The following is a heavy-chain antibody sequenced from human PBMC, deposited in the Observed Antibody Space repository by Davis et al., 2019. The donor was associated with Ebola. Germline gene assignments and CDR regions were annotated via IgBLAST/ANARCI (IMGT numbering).Heavy chain of an antibody. D-gene: IGHD6-19*01. CDR2: ISSSGGNS. CDR3: ARLAVAAGYYYYYGMDV. Sequence: GGSLRLSCAVSGVTFRNYVMSWVRQAPGKGLEWVSSISSSGGNSFYMDSVKGRFYIDRDNSKNTLYLQMNSLRAEDTAVYYCARLAVAAGYYYYYGMDVWGQGTTVTVSS. J-gene: IGHJ6*02. V-gene: IGHV3-23*01. CDR1: GVTFRNYV.